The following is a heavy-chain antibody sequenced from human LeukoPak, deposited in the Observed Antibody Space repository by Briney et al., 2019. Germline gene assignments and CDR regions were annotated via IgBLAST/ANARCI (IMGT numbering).Heavy chain of an antibody. V-gene: IGHV3-7*01. D-gene: IGHD4-17*01. Sequence: GGALRLSCAASGFSFSPYWMSWVRQGPGKGLDWVASINPDGSGTSYVDSVKGRFTISRDNAQNALYLQMNSLSAEDTAVYYCARLFGGVTTFDYWGQGTLVTVSS. CDR3: ARLFGGVTTFDY. CDR1: GFSFSPYW. J-gene: IGHJ4*02. CDR2: INPDGSGT.